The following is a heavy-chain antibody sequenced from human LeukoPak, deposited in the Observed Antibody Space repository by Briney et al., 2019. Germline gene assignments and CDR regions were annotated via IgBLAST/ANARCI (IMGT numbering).Heavy chain of an antibody. V-gene: IGHV4-39*07. CDR2: IYYSGST. CDR1: GGSISSSSYY. CDR3: ARITLAYEIYMDV. D-gene: IGHD2-21*01. J-gene: IGHJ6*03. Sequence: SETLSLTCTVSGGSISSSSYYWGWIRQPPGKGLEWIGSIYYSGSTYYNPSLKSRVTISVDTSKNQFSLKLSSVTAADTAVYYCARITLAYEIYMDVWGKGTTVTVSS.